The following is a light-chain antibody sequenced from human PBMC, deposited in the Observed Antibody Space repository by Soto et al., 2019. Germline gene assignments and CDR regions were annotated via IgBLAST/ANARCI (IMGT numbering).Light chain of an antibody. CDR3: HQYGSSPQT. CDR1: QSVSSTH. V-gene: IGKV3-20*01. CDR2: GAS. J-gene: IGKJ1*01. Sequence: EIVLTQSPGTLSLSPGDRATLFCRASQSVSSTHLAWYHQKPGQAPRLLIYGASTRASGIPDRFSGSGSGTDFTLTISRLETEDFEVYYCHQYGSSPQTFGQGTKVDIX.